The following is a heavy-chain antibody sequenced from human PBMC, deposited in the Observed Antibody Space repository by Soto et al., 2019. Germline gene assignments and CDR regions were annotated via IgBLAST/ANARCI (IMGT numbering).Heavy chain of an antibody. CDR2: IIPIFGTA. J-gene: IGHJ4*02. V-gene: IGHV1-69*01. CDR3: ARANYYDSSGYPAYYFDY. D-gene: IGHD3-22*01. CDR1: GGTFSSYA. Sequence: QVQLVQSGAEVKKPGSSVKVSCKASGGTFSSYAISWVRQAPGQGLEWMGGIIPIFGTANYAQKFQGGVTITADESTSTAYMELSSLRSEDTAVYYCARANYYDSSGYPAYYFDYWGQGTLVTVSS.